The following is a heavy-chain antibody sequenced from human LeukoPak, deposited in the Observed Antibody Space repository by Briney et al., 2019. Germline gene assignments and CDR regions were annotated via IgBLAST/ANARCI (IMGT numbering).Heavy chain of an antibody. CDR3: ARTTGIAVAGELNY. CDR1: GGSISSYY. J-gene: IGHJ4*02. D-gene: IGHD6-19*01. CDR2: IYYSGST. Sequence: PSETLSLTCTVSGGSISSYYWSWIRQPPGKGLEWIGYIYYSGSTNYNPSLKSRVTISVDTSKNQFSLKLSSVTAADTAVYYCARTTGIAVAGELNYWGQGTLVTVSS. V-gene: IGHV4-59*01.